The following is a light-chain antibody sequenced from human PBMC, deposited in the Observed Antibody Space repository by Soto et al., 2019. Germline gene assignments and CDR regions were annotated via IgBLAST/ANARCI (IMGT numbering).Light chain of an antibody. J-gene: IGLJ2*01. CDR3: AAWDDILNGYV. Sequence: QSVLTQPASVSGSPGQSITISCTGTSGDIGSYNRVSWYQQHPGKAPKLIIYEVTDRPSGVSNRFSGSKSGNTASLTISGLQAEDEAEYYCAAWDDILNGYVFGDGTKLTVL. CDR2: EVT. V-gene: IGLV2-14*01. CDR1: SGDIGSYNR.